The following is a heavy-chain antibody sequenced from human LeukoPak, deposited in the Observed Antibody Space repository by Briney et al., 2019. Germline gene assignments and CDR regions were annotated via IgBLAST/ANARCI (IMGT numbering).Heavy chain of an antibody. CDR3: ARDTRVVTPPYYYYYGMDV. D-gene: IGHD4-23*01. CDR2: IYYSGST. J-gene: IGHJ6*02. Sequence: SETLSLTCTVSGGSISSYYWSWIRQPPGKGLEWIGYIYYSGSTNYNPSPKSRVTISVDTSKNQFSLKLSSVTAADTAVYYCARDTRVVTPPYYYYYGMDVWGQGTTVTVSS. V-gene: IGHV4-59*01. CDR1: GGSISSYY.